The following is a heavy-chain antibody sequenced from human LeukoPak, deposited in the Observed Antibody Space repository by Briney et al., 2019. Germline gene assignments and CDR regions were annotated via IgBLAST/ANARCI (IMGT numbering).Heavy chain of an antibody. D-gene: IGHD6-19*01. J-gene: IGHJ4*01. CDR1: GGSISSSSYY. Sequence: PSETLSLTCTVSGGSISSSSYYWGWIRQPPGKGLEWIGSIYYSGSTYYNPSLKSRVTISVDTSKNQFSLKLSSVTAADTAVYYCASGYSGYSSGWYEAYWGQGTLVTVSS. V-gene: IGHV4-39*01. CDR2: IYYSGST. CDR3: ASGYSGYSSGWYEAY.